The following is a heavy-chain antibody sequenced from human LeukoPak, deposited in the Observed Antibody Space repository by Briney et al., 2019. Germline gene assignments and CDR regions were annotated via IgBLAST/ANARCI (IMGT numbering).Heavy chain of an antibody. V-gene: IGHV4-34*01. J-gene: IGHJ4*02. CDR1: GGSFSGYY. CDR3: ARWRR. Sequence: SETLSLTCAVYGGSFSGYYWTWIRQPPGKGLEWIGEINHSGSTNYNPSLKSRVTISVDTSKNQFSLKLSSVTAADTAVYYCARWRRWGQGTLVTVSS. CDR2: INHSGST.